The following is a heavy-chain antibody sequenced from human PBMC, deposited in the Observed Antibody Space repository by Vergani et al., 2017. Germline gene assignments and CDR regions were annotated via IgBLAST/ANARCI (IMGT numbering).Heavy chain of an antibody. V-gene: IGHV4-34*01. D-gene: IGHD6-6*01. CDR2: INHRGST. CDR1: GGSFSGYY. Sequence: QVQLQQWGAGLLKPSETLSLTCAVYGGSFSGYYWSWIRQPPGKGLEWIGEINHRGSTNYNPSLKSRVTISVDTSKNQFSLKLSSVTAADTAVYYCARALQYSSSSTRFDPWGQGTLVTVSS. CDR3: ARALQYSSSSTRFDP. J-gene: IGHJ5*02.